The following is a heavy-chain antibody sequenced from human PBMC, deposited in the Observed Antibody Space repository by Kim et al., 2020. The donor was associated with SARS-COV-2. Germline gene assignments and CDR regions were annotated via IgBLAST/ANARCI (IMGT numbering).Heavy chain of an antibody. CDR3: ARDVGSGSYRNYYYYYGMDV. CDR1: GYTFTSYY. V-gene: IGHV1-46*01. Sequence: ASVKVSCKASGYTFTSYYMHWVRQAPGQGLEWMGIINPSGGSTSYAQKFQGRVTMTRDTSTSTVYMELSSLRSEDTAVYYCARDVGSGSYRNYYYYYGMDVWGQGTTVTVSS. D-gene: IGHD3-10*01. CDR2: INPSGGST. J-gene: IGHJ6*02.